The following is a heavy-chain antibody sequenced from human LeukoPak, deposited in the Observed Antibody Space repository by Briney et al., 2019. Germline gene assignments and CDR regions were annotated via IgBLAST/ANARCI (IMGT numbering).Heavy chain of an antibody. J-gene: IGHJ4*02. Sequence: SVKVSCKASGYTFTGYYMHWVRQAPGKRLERMGWINPNSGGTNYAQKFQGRVTMTRDTSISTAYMELSRLRSDDTAVYYCARAMTTVTLGDYWGQGTLVTVSS. CDR3: ARAMTTVTLGDY. CDR2: INPNSGGT. D-gene: IGHD4-17*01. V-gene: IGHV1-2*02. CDR1: GYTFTGYY.